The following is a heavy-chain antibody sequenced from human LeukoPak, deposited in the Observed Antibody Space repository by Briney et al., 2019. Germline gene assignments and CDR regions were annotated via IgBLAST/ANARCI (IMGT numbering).Heavy chain of an antibody. CDR2: INWNGGST. V-gene: IGHV3-20*04. D-gene: IGHD6-19*01. J-gene: IGHJ4*02. CDR3: ACPIKGSGWYAYYFDY. CDR1: GFTFDDYG. Sequence: GGSLRLSCAASGFTFDDYGMSWVRQAPGKGLEWVSGINWNGGSTGYADSVKGRFTISRDNAKNSLYLQMNSLRAEDTALYYCACPIKGSGWYAYYFDYWGQGTLVTVSS.